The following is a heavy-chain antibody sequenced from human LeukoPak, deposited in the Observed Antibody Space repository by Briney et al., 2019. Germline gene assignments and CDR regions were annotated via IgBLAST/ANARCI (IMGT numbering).Heavy chain of an antibody. CDR3: AKDKYYDSSGYSDY. J-gene: IGHJ4*02. Sequence: GGALRLSCAASGFTLDDYAMHWVRQAPGKGLEWVSGISWNSGSIGYAHSVKGRFTISRDNAKNSLYLQMNSLRAEDTALYYCAKDKYYDSSGYSDYWGQGTLVTVSS. CDR1: GFTLDDYA. D-gene: IGHD3-22*01. CDR2: ISWNSGSI. V-gene: IGHV3-9*01.